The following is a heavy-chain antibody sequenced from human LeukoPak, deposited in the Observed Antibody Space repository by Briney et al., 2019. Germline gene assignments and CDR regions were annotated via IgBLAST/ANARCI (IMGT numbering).Heavy chain of an antibody. CDR1: GFTFDDYA. J-gene: IGHJ4*02. CDR3: ARESDKWELLRGAFDY. V-gene: IGHV3-9*03. Sequence: PGRSLRLSCAASGFTFDDYAMHWVRQAPGKGLEWVSGISWNSGSIGYADSVKGRFTISRDNAKNSLYLQMNGLRAEDMALYYCARESDKWELLRGAFDYWGQGTLVTVSS. D-gene: IGHD1-26*01. CDR2: ISWNSGSI.